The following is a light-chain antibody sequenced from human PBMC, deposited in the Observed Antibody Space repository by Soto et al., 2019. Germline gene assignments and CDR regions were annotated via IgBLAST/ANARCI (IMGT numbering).Light chain of an antibody. CDR2: GAS. V-gene: IGKV3-20*01. CDR3: QQYGSLPFT. CDR1: QSVSSNY. J-gene: IGKJ3*01. Sequence: EIVMTQSPATLSVSPGERATLSCRASQSVSSNYLAWYQQKPGQAPRPLIYGASSRATGIPDRFSVSGSGTDFTLTISRLEPEDFAVYYCQQYGSLPFTFGPGTKVDIK.